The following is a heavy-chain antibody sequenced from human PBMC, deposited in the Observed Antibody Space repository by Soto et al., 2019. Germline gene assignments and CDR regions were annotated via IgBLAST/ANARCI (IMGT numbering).Heavy chain of an antibody. J-gene: IGHJ6*02. CDR3: ASTPLWSGYEYSYGLDV. CDR2: LIPIFGTA. D-gene: IGHD3-3*01. V-gene: IGHV1-69*13. Sequence: ASGQVSSKASAGTLRSYAITWVRQAPGQGLEWMGGLIPIFGTANYAQKCQGRVTIPADESTRTAYMERSSLRSEDTAVYYCASTPLWSGYEYSYGLDVWGQGTTVTVSS. CDR1: AGTLRSYA.